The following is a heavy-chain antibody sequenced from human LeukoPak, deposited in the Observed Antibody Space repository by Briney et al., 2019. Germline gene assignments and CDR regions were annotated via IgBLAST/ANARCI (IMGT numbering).Heavy chain of an antibody. J-gene: IGHJ4*02. Sequence: GGSLRLSCAASGFTFSSYAMSWVRPAPGKGLEWVSAISGSGGSTYYADSVKGRFTISRDNSKNTLYLQMNSLRAEDTAVYYCAVRDGYNSRFDYWGQGTLVTVSS. CDR2: ISGSGGST. V-gene: IGHV3-23*01. CDR3: AVRDGYNSRFDY. D-gene: IGHD5-24*01. CDR1: GFTFSSYA.